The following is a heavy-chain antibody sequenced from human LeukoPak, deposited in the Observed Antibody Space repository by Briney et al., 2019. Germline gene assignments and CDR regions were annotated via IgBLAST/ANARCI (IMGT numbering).Heavy chain of an antibody. CDR1: GGTFSSYA. CDR2: IIPIFGTA. Sequence: VASVKVSCKASGGTFSSYAISWVRQAPGQGLEWMGGIIPIFGTANYAQKFQGRVTITTDESTSTAYMELSSLRSEDTAVYYCAGSLAARRGGLRFDPWGQGTLVTVSS. D-gene: IGHD6-6*01. V-gene: IGHV1-69*05. CDR3: AGSLAARRGGLRFDP. J-gene: IGHJ5*02.